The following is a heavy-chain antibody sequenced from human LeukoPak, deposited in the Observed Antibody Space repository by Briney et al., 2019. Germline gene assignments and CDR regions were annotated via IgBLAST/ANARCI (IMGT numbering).Heavy chain of an antibody. CDR2: INSNGGST. CDR1: GFTFSSYA. D-gene: IGHD3-16*01. CDR3: AKDWARERNYYYYMDV. J-gene: IGHJ6*03. Sequence: RGSLRLSCVASGFTFSSYAMHWVRQTPGKGLEYVSGINSNGGSTHYANSVKGRFTISRDNSKHTLYLQVGSLRTEDMAVYYCAKDWARERNYYYYMDVWGKGTTVTISS. V-gene: IGHV3-64*01.